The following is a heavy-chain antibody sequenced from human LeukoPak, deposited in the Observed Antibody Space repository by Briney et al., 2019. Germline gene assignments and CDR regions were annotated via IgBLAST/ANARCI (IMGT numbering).Heavy chain of an antibody. CDR1: GGTFSSYA. D-gene: IGHD3-10*01. CDR2: IIPIFGTA. CDR3: ARAGPVWFRESQPYYFDY. J-gene: IGHJ4*02. Sequence: SVKVSCKASGGTFSSYAISWVRQAPGQGLEWMGGIIPIFGTANYAQKFQGRVTITTDESTSTAYMELSSLRSEDTAVYYCARAGPVWFRESQPYYFDYWGQGTLVTVSS. V-gene: IGHV1-69*05.